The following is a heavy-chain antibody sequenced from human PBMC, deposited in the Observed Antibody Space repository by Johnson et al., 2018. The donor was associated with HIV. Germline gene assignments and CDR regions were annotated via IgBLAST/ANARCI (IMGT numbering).Heavy chain of an antibody. D-gene: IGHD6-25*01. J-gene: IGHJ3*02. V-gene: IGHV3-23*04. CDR2: ISGTGDNT. CDR1: EFTFGDYD. Sequence: VQLVESGGGVVRPGESLGLSCAASEFTFGDYDMAWVRVAPGKGLEWVSGISGTGDNTYYADSVKGRFTISRENSKNTVYLQLNSLRVEDTAVYYCAKGGIDAFDIWGQGTMVTVSS. CDR3: AKGGIDAFDI.